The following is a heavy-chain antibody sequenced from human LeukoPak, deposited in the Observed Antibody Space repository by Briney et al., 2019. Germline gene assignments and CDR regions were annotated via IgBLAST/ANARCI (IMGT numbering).Heavy chain of an antibody. D-gene: IGHD1-26*01. V-gene: IGHV4-39*01. CDR2: IYYSGST. CDR1: GGSISSSSYY. CDR3: ARQRIVGATNERGYYFDY. Sequence: SETLSLTCTVSGGSISSSSYYWGWIRQPPGKGLEWIGSIYYSGSTYYSPSLKSRVTISVDTSKNQFSLKLSSVTAADTAVYYCARQRIVGATNERGYYFDYWGQGTLVTVSS. J-gene: IGHJ4*02.